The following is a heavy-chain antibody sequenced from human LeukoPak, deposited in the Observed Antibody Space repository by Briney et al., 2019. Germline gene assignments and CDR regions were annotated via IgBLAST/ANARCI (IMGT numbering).Heavy chain of an antibody. D-gene: IGHD3-10*01. J-gene: IGHJ4*02. V-gene: IGHV3-15*01. CDR2: VKSKSAGETT. CDR3: TLIQGWGSGSYRDF. CDR1: GLSISNDW. Sequence: GGSLRLSCAASGLSISNDWMSWVRQAPGKGLEWVARVKSKSAGETTDYAAPVKGRFTISRDDSKNTPYLQMNSLKTEDTAVYYCTLIQGWGSGSYRDFWGQGTLVTVSS.